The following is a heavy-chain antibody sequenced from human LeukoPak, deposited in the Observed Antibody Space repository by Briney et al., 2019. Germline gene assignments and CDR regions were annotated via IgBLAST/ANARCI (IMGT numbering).Heavy chain of an antibody. CDR2: IYPGDSDT. CDR1: GYSFTNYW. V-gene: IGHV5-51*01. J-gene: IGHJ6*03. CDR3: AKWEGYYGSGISYYYMDV. Sequence: GESLKISCKGSGYSFTNYWIGWVRQMHGKGLEWMGIIYPGDSDTRYSPSFQGQVTISVDKSISTAYLQWSSLKASDTAMYYCAKWEGYYGSGISYYYMDVWGKGTTVTVSS. D-gene: IGHD3-10*01.